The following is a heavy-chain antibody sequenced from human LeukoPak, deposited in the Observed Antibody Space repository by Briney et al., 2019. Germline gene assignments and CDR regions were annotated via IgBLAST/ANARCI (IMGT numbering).Heavy chain of an antibody. D-gene: IGHD6-19*01. Sequence: ASVKVSCKASGYTFTGYYMHWVRQAPGQGLEWMGWINPNSGNTGYAQKFQGRVAMTRNTSISTAYMELSSLRSEDTAVYYCARSSRRSSGWSHYWGQGTLVTVSS. CDR3: ARSSRRSSGWSHY. CDR1: GYTFTGYY. CDR2: INPNSGNT. V-gene: IGHV1-8*02. J-gene: IGHJ4*02.